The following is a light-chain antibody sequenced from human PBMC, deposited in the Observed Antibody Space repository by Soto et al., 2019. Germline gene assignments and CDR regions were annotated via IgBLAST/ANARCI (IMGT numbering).Light chain of an antibody. CDR1: SSDVGTYNS. CDR2: DVS. Sequence: QSALTQPASVSGSPGQSITVSCTGSSSDVGTYNSVSWCQQHPGKAPKLIIYDVSNRPSGVSNRFSGSKSGNTASLTISGLQTEDEADYYCGSYTSSSSWVFGGGTKLTVL. CDR3: GSYTSSSSWV. J-gene: IGLJ3*02. V-gene: IGLV2-14*03.